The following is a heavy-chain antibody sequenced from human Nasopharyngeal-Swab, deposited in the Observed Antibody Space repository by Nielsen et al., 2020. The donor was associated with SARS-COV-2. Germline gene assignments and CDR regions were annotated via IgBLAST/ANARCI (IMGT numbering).Heavy chain of an antibody. Sequence: WIRQPPGKGLVWIGSVQYSGSPYYDPALKSRLRISIDTAKNHFSLKVDSVTAADTAVYYCARARGFLENNRYYYGMDVWGQGTTVTVSS. CDR2: VQYSGSP. J-gene: IGHJ6*02. V-gene: IGHV4-39*02. CDR3: ARARGFLENNRYYYGMDV.